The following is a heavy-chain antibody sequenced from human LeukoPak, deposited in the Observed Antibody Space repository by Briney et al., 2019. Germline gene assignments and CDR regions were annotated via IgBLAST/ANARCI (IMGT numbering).Heavy chain of an antibody. D-gene: IGHD3-10*01. V-gene: IGHV4-61*05. CDR3: AGTYGSGSLVFDY. CDR1: GGSISSSSYY. CDR2: IYYSGST. J-gene: IGHJ4*02. Sequence: PSETLSLTCTVSGGSISSSSYYWSWIRQPPGTGLEWIGYIYYSGSTNYNPSLKSRVTISVDTSKNQFSLKLSSVTAADTAVYYCAGTYGSGSLVFDYWGQGTLVTVSS.